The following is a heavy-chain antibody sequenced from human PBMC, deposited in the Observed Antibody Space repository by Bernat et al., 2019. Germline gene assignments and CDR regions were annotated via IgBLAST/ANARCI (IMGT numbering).Heavy chain of an antibody. J-gene: IGHJ4*02. CDR3: ARGGGRLTTVTPMDY. V-gene: IGHV4-34*01. Sequence: VQLQQWGAGLLKPSETLSLTCAVYGGSFSGYYWSWIRQPPGKGLAWIGEINHSGSTNYNPSLKSRVTISVDTSKNQFSLKLSSVTAADTAVYYCARGGGRLTTVTPMDYWGQGTLVTVSS. CDR2: INHSGST. D-gene: IGHD4-17*01. CDR1: GGSFSGYY.